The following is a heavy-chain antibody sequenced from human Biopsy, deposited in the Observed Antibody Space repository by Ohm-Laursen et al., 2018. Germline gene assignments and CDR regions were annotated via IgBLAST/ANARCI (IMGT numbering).Heavy chain of an antibody. CDR2: TSYDGNKK. J-gene: IGHJ3*01. CDR1: GFNFCIYS. D-gene: IGHD3-16*01. V-gene: IGHV3-30*18. CDR3: ANSIVPIYYDVTGEGAFDV. Sequence: SLTLSCAASGFNFCIYSLHWVRLAPGTGMEWVAVTSYDGNKKYFADSVKRRFTISRDNSKSTLYLQMNSLRAEDTAVYYCANSIVPIYYDVTGEGAFDVWGQGTMVTVSS.